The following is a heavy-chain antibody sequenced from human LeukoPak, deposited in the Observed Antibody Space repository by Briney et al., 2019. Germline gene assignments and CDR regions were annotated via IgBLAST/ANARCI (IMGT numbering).Heavy chain of an antibody. V-gene: IGHV3-74*01. CDR2: INSDGSST. D-gene: IGHD3-3*01. J-gene: IGHJ4*02. CDR1: GFTFSSYW. CDR3: AKDSSIHLNYDFWSGYSRFDY. Sequence: TGGSLRLPCAASGFTFSSYWMHWVRQAPGKGLVWVSRINSDGSSTSYADSVKGRFTISRDNAKNTLYLQMNSLRAEDTAVYYCAKDSSIHLNYDFWSGYSRFDYWGQGTLVTVSS.